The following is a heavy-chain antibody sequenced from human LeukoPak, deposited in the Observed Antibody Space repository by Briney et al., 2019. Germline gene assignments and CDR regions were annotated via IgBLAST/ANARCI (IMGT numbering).Heavy chain of an antibody. J-gene: IGHJ4*02. D-gene: IGHD6-13*01. V-gene: IGHV4-30-2*01. Sequence: SETLSLTCAVSGGSISSGGYSWSWIRQPPGKGLEWIGYIYHSGSTYYNPSLKSRVTISVDRSKNQFSLKLSSVTAADTAVYYCAKDSSTWGNLAGHFDSWGQGTLVTVSS. CDR3: AKDSSTWGNLAGHFDS. CDR1: GGSISSGGYS. CDR2: IYHSGST.